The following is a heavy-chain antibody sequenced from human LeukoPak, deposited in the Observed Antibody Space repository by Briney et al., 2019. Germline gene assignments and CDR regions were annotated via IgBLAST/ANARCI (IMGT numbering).Heavy chain of an antibody. CDR1: GFTFSSYG. D-gene: IGHD3-22*01. CDR3: ANGLVSRWEIYDSSGLGLDFDP. V-gene: IGHV3-30*18. J-gene: IGHJ5*02. Sequence: PGRSLRLSCAASGFTFSSYGMHWVRQAPGKGLEWVAVISYDGSNKYYADSVKGRFTISRDNSKNTLYLQMNSLRAEDTAVYYCANGLVSRWEIYDSSGLGLDFDPWGQGTLVTVSS. CDR2: ISYDGSNK.